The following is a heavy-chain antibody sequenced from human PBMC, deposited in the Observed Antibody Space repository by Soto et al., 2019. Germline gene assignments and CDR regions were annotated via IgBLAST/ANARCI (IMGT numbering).Heavy chain of an antibody. Sequence: PSETLSLTCAVYGGSFSDYYLSWIRQPPGKGLEWIGEINHSGSTNYNPSLKSRVTMSVDTSKNQFSLRLSSVTAADTAVYYCARTSRFDSWGQGTQVTVS. J-gene: IGHJ4*02. D-gene: IGHD6-6*01. CDR3: ARTSRFDS. V-gene: IGHV4-34*01. CDR2: INHSGST. CDR1: GGSFSDYY.